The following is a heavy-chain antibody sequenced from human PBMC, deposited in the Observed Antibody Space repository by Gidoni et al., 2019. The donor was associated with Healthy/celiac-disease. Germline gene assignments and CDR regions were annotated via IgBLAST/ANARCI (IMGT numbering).Heavy chain of an antibody. CDR1: GFTFSSYD. D-gene: IGHD3-10*01. CDR3: ARAHRGYGSGSYQYYYGMDV. CDR2: IGTAGYT. V-gene: IGHV3-13*04. Sequence: EVQLVESGGGLVQPGGSLRLSCAASGFTFSSYDMHWVRQATGKGLEWVSAIGTAGYTYYPGSVKGRFTISRENAKNSLYLQMNSLRAGDTAVYYCARAHRGYGSGSYQYYYGMDVWGQGTTVTVSS. J-gene: IGHJ6*02.